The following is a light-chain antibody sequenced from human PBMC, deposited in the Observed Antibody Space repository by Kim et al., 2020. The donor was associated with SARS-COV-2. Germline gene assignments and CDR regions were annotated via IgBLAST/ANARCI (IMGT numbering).Light chain of an antibody. Sequence: QSALTQPPSASGSPGQSVTISCTGTSSDVGGYNYVSWYQQHPGKAPKLMIYEVSKRPSGVPDRFSGSKSGNTASLTVSGLQAEDEADYYCRSYAGSNRGVFGGGTQLTVL. J-gene: IGLJ3*02. CDR2: EVS. CDR3: RSYAGSNRGV. CDR1: SSDVGGYNY. V-gene: IGLV2-8*01.